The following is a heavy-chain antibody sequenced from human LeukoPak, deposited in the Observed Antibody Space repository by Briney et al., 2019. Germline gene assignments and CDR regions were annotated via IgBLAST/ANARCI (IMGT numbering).Heavy chain of an antibody. J-gene: IGHJ6*03. V-gene: IGHV3-23*01. CDR2: ITGSGEDA. CDR1: GFPFSNYW. CDR3: AACFAARPDYYYYMDV. Sequence: GGSLRLSCAASGFPFSNYWMTWVRQAPGKGLEWVSTITGSGEDAFYADSVKGRSTISRDNSKNTLYLQMNSLRAEDTAVYYCAACFAARPDYYYYMDVWGKGTTVTVSS. D-gene: IGHD6-6*01.